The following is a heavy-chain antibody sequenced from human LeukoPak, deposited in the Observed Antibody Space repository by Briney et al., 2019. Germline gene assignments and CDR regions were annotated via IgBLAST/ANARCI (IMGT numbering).Heavy chain of an antibody. CDR1: GFTFSSYN. D-gene: IGHD5-18*01. CDR3: GRDTVGYGGAFDI. V-gene: IGHV3-30-3*01. J-gene: IGHJ3*02. Sequence: GGSLRLSCVASGFTFSSYNMHWVRQAPGKGLEWVAVISCDGSNKYYADSVKGRSTISRDNSKNTLYLQVNSLRPEDTAVYYCGRDTVGYGGAFDIWGQGTMVTVSS. CDR2: ISCDGSNK.